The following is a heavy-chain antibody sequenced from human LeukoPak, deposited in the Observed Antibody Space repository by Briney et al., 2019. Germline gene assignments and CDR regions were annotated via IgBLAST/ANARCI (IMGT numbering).Heavy chain of an antibody. CDR2: INGGGNTT. CDR3: TKELHVAVAVADYYYFYMDV. CDR1: RFTFSTYS. J-gene: IGHJ6*03. Sequence: PGGSLRLSCGASRFTFSTYSMSWVRQSPGKGLEWLSTINGGGNTTFYADSVKGRFTISRDNSKNTLYLHMDSLRPDDTAIYYCTKELHVAVAVADYYYFYMDVWGRGTAVTVSS. D-gene: IGHD2-15*01. V-gene: IGHV3-23*01.